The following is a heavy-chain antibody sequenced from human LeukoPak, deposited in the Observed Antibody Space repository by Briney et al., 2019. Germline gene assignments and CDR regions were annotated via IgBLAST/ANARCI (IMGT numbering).Heavy chain of an antibody. CDR1: GYTFTSYY. J-gene: IGHJ4*02. Sequence: GASVNASCKASGYTFTSYYMHWVRQAPGQGLEWMGIINPSGGSTSYAQKFQGRVTMTRDTSTSTVYMELSSLRSEDTAVYYCARGGTAMEVDYWGQGTLVTVSS. D-gene: IGHD5-18*01. CDR3: ARGGTAMEVDY. V-gene: IGHV1-46*01. CDR2: INPSGGST.